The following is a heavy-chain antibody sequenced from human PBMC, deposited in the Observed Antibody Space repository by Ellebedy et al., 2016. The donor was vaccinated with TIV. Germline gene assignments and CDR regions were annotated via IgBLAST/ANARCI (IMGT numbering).Heavy chain of an antibody. V-gene: IGHV1-18*01. CDR3: ARSGYTEDAFDT. CDR2: ISGYDGTT. CDR1: GYTFSSYH. Sequence: AASVKVSCKTSGYTFSSYHINWVRQAPGQGLEWMGWISGYDGTTNYAQKFQGRLTMTTDTSTNTVYMDLRSLNYDDTAIFFCARSGYTEDAFDTWGQGTMVTVSS. D-gene: IGHD5-12*01. J-gene: IGHJ3*02.